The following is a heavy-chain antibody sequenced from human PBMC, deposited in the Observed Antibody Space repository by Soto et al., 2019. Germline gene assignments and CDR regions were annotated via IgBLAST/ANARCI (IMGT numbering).Heavy chain of an antibody. CDR3: ARQIRNYDSWSNKYFHYGLDV. Sequence: PGESLKISCKGSGYSFTSYWISWLRQMPGKGLEWMGMIYPGDSDTKYSPSFHGQVTISADKSISTAHLQWSSLKASDTAIYYCARQIRNYDSWSNKYFHYGLDVWGQGTTVTVSS. V-gene: IGHV5-51*01. CDR1: GYSFTSYW. J-gene: IGHJ6*02. D-gene: IGHD3-3*01. CDR2: IYPGDSDT.